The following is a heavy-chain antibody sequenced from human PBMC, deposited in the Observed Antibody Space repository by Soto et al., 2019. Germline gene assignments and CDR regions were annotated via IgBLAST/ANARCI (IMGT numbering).Heavy chain of an antibody. V-gene: IGHV3-15*01. J-gene: IGHJ5*02. CDR3: TRAYGDYASDL. CDR1: GLTFTDAY. CDR2: IYSKTGAGTT. D-gene: IGHD4-17*01. Sequence: EVQLVESGGGLVEPGGSLRLSCTASGLTFTDAYMTWVRQAPGKGLEWVGRIYSKTGAGTTDYAAPVKGRFTISTDDSKNTMYLQMNSLKIEDTAVYFCTRAYGDYASDLWGQGTLVTVSS.